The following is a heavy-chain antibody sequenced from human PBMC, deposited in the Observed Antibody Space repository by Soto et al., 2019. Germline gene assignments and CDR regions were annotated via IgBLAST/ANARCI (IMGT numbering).Heavy chain of an antibody. D-gene: IGHD3-22*01. CDR2: ISHSGNT. J-gene: IGHJ4*02. Sequence: VQLVESGGGLVKPGGSLRLSCAASGFTFSSYSMNWVRQAPGKGLEWIGQISHSGNTNYNPSLKSRVTISVDKSKKQFSLKLTSVTAADTAVYYCAREASYSDTTGSYDEDYFDNWGRGTLVTVSS. V-gene: IGHV4-4*02. CDR3: AREASYSDTTGSYDEDYFDN. CDR1: GFTFSSYS.